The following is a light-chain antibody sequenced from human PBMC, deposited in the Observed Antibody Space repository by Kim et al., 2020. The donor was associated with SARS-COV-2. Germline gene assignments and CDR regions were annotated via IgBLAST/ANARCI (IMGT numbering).Light chain of an antibody. Sequence: QSVLTQPPSASGAPGQRVTISCSGSSSNIGSNTVSWYQQLPGTAPKLLIDNNNRRPSGVPDRFSGSKSGTSASLAISGLQSEDEADYYCSVWDDSLNGWVFGGGTKVTVL. CDR2: NNN. V-gene: IGLV1-44*01. J-gene: IGLJ3*02. CDR3: SVWDDSLNGWV. CDR1: SSNIGSNT.